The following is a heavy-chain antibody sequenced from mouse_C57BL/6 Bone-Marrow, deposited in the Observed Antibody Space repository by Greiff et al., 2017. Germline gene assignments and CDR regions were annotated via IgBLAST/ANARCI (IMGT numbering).Heavy chain of an antibody. D-gene: IGHD2-4*01. Sequence: VQLQQPGAELVRPGTSVKLSCKASGYTFTSYWMHWVKQRPGQGLEWIGVIDPSDSYTNYNQKFKGKATLTVDTSSSTAYMQLSSLTSEDSAVYYCARRVYYEYDAGLYYYAMDYWGQGTSVTVSS. CDR3: ARRVYYEYDAGLYYYAMDY. CDR1: GYTFTSYW. CDR2: IDPSDSYT. J-gene: IGHJ4*01. V-gene: IGHV1-59*01.